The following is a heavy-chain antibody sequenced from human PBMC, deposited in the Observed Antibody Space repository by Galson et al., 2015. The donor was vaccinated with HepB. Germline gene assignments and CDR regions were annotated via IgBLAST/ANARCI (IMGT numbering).Heavy chain of an antibody. J-gene: IGHJ6*03. Sequence: SLRLSCAASGFTFSSYAMSWVRQAPGKGLEWVSAISGSGGSTYYADSVKGRFTISRDNSKNTLYLQMNSLRAEDTAVYYCAPHKQSAIFGVVISYYYYYMDVWGKGTTVTVSS. V-gene: IGHV3-23*01. D-gene: IGHD3-3*01. CDR1: GFTFSSYA. CDR3: APHKQSAIFGVVISYYYYYMDV. CDR2: ISGSGGST.